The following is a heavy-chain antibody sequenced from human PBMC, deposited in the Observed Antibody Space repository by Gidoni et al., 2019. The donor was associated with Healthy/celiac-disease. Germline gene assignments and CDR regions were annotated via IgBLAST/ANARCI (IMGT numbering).Heavy chain of an antibody. J-gene: IGHJ4*02. CDR3: AKDGHGIQLWAFDY. D-gene: IGHD5-18*01. V-gene: IGHV3-23*01. Sequence: ELQLLESGGGLVQPVGSLRLPCAASGFTFRSDAMSWVRQAPGKGLEWVSAISGSGGSTYYADSVKGRFTISRDNSKNTLYLQMNSLRAEDTAVYYCAKDGHGIQLWAFDYWGQGTLVTVSS. CDR1: GFTFRSDA. CDR2: ISGSGGST.